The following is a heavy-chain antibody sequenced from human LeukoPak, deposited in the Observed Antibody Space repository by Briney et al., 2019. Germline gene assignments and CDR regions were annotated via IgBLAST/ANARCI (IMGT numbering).Heavy chain of an antibody. CDR2: INHGGST. Sequence: SETLSLTCAVYGGSFSGCYWSWIRQPPGKGLEWIGEINHGGSTNYNPSLKSRVTISVDTSKNQFSLKLSSVTAADTAVYYCARGRIAVAGDFDYWGQGTLVTVSS. CDR3: ARGRIAVAGDFDY. V-gene: IGHV4-34*01. D-gene: IGHD6-19*01. J-gene: IGHJ4*02. CDR1: GGSFSGCY.